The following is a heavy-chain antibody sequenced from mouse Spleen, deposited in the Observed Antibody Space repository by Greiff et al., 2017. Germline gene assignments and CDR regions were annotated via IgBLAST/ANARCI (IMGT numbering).Heavy chain of an antibody. D-gene: IGHD1-2*01. J-gene: IGHJ2*01. CDR3: ARSNGYDFDY. CDR1: GFTFSSYA. CDR2: ISSGGGNT. V-gene: IGHV5-9*04. Sequence: EVKVEESGGGLVKLGGSLKLSCAASGFTFSSYAMSWVRQTPEKRLEWVATISSGGGNTYYPDSVKGRFTISRDNAKNTLYLQMSSLKSEDTAMYYCARSNGYDFDYWGQGTTLTGSS.